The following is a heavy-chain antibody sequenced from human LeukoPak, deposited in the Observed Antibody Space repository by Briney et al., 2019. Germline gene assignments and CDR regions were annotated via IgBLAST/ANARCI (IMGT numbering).Heavy chain of an antibody. V-gene: IGHV3-23*01. D-gene: IGHD3-16*01. Sequence: GGSLRLSCAASGFTFSNYAMSWVRQAPGKGLEWVSAIGGRGDSTYYADSVKGRLTISRDNSKNTVYLQMNSLRADDTAVYYCAKDRVSPGFNWFDPWGQGTLVTVSS. J-gene: IGHJ5*02. CDR3: AKDRVSPGFNWFDP. CDR1: GFTFSNYA. CDR2: IGGRGDST.